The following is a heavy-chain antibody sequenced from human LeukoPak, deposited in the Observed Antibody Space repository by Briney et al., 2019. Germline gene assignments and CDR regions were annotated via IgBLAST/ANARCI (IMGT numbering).Heavy chain of an antibody. D-gene: IGHD3-10*01. CDR3: AIEKTYYGSGNYFES. CDR1: GFTVSTEY. V-gene: IGHV3-66*01. CDR2: TYPDADT. Sequence: GGSLRLSCAASGFTVSTEYMTWVRQVPGKGLECISSTYPDADTWYAKSVRGRITISRDSVKNTLYLQMTSLIPEDTAVYYCAIEKTYYGSGNYFESWGRGTLVTVSS. J-gene: IGHJ4*02.